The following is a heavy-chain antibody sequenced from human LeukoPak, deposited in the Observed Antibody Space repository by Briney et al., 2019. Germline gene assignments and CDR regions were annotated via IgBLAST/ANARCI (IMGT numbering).Heavy chain of an antibody. CDR1: GGSISGSSYY. J-gene: IGHJ5*02. CDR2: MYYSGST. D-gene: IGHD3-22*01. V-gene: IGHV4-30-4*08. Sequence: SETLSLTCTVSGGSISGSSYYWGWIRQPPGKGLEWIAYMYYSGSTYYNPSLKSRVTMSADTSKNQLSLKLSSVTAADTAVYYCARPYYYDSRIDPWGQGILVTVSS. CDR3: ARPYYYDSRIDP.